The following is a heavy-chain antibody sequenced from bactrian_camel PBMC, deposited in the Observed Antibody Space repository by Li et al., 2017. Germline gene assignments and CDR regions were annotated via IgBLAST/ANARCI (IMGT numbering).Heavy chain of an antibody. D-gene: IGHD2*01. V-gene: IGHV3S55*01. CDR1: GDTVGRYC. Sequence: HVQLVESGGGSVQAGGSLRLSCAASGDTVGRYCMGWFRQIQGSEREGVASISKDDGSTKFSADSVKGRFSLSRDTAKRTLNLQMNSLKPEDTGMYYCAAAGSTTSQGAAGYCFTGVNAYPFWGQGTQVTVS. CDR3: AAAGSTTSQGAAGYCFTGVNAYPF. J-gene: IGHJ4*01. CDR2: ISKDDGSTK.